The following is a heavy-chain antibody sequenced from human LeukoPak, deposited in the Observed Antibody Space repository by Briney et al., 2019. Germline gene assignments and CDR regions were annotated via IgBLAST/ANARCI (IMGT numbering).Heavy chain of an antibody. D-gene: IGHD2-21*02. CDR3: ARVLRDYYFDY. CDR2: IYYSGST. CDR1: GGSISSYY. J-gene: IGHJ4*02. V-gene: IGHV4-59*01. Sequence: SETLSLTCTVSGGSISSYYWSWIRQPPGKGLEWIGYIYYSGSTNYNPSLKSRVTISVDTSKNQISLKLSSVTAADAAVYYCARVLRDYYFDYWGQGTLVTVSS.